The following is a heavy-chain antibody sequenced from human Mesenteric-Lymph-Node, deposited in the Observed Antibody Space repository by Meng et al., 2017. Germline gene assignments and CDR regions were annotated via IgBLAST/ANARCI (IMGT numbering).Heavy chain of an antibody. D-gene: IGHD3-9*01. CDR1: GFTFSSYS. V-gene: IGHV3-21*04. J-gene: IGHJ4*02. CDR2: INGGGNYI. Sequence: GESLKISCAASGFTFSSYSMNWVRQAPGRGLEWVASINGGGNYIYYPDSVKGRFTISRDNSKNTLYLQMNSLRAEDTAVYYCAKTLLRYFDWLLLPPYYFDYWGQGTLVTVSS. CDR3: AKTLLRYFDWLLLPPYYFDY.